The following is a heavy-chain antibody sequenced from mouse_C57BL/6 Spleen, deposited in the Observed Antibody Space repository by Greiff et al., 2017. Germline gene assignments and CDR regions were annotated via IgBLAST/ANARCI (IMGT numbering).Heavy chain of an antibody. CDR3: ARSYGSSYGDYARDY. D-gene: IGHD1-1*01. CDR2: IDPSDSET. J-gene: IGHJ4*01. Sequence: QVQLQQPGAELVRPGSSVKLSCKASGYTFTSYWMHWVKQRPIQGLEWIGNIDPSDSETHYNQKFKDKATLTVDKSSSTAYMQLSSLTSEDSAVYYCARSYGSSYGDYARDYWGQGTSVTVSS. V-gene: IGHV1-52*01. CDR1: GYTFTSYW.